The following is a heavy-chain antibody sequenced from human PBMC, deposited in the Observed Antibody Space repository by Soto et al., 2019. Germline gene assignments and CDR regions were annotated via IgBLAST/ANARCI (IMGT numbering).Heavy chain of an antibody. D-gene: IGHD4-17*01. CDR2: VRHSSCYI. CDR3: ARALRGAYGP. Sequence: GGSLRLSCEGSGFNFRNFNMIWVRQAPGKGLEWVSSVRHSSCYIYYADSVKGRFTVSRDNANNLVFLQMNGLRPEDTAMYYCARALRGAYGPWGQGTMVTVSS. V-gene: IGHV3-21*06. CDR1: GFNFRNFN. J-gene: IGHJ3*01.